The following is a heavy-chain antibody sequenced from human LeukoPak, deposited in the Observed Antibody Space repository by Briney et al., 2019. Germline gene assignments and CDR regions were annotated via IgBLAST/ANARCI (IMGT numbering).Heavy chain of an antibody. CDR3: TRLPHWFFDL. V-gene: IGHV5-10-1*01. CDR1: GYSFTSYW. Sequence: GKFLRISCKGSGYSFTSYWISWVRQMPGKGLEWMGRIDPSDSYTNYSPSFQGHVTIAADKSISTAYLQWSSLKASDTAMYYCTRLPHWFFDLWGRGTLVTVSS. CDR2: IDPSDSYT. J-gene: IGHJ2*01.